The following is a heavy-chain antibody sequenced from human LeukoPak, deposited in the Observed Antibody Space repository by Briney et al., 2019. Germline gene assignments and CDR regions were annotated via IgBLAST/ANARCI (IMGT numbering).Heavy chain of an antibody. J-gene: IGHJ4*02. CDR2: IYSGGST. CDR1: GFTVSSNY. CDR3: ARDPSGWWDFDY. Sequence: SGGSLRLSCAASGFTVSSNYMSWVRQAPGKGLEWVSVIYSGGSTYYADSVKGRFTISRDNSKNTLYLQMNSLRAEDTAVYYCARDPSGWWDFDYWGQGTLVTVSS. V-gene: IGHV3-53*01. D-gene: IGHD6-19*01.